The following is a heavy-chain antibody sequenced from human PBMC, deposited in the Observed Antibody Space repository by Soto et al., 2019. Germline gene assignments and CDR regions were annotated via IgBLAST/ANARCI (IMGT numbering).Heavy chain of an antibody. V-gene: IGHV4-59*01. J-gene: IGHJ4*02. CDR1: GGSISSYY. Sequence: QVQLQESGPGLVKPSETLSLTCTVSGGSISSYYWSWIRQPPGKGLEWVGYIYYSGSTNYNPPLNSRVTISVDTSKNQVSLKLSSVTAAETAVYYGARGKYYAIIGWRIFFDYWGQGTLVTVSS. CDR2: IYYSGST. D-gene: IGHD2-8*01. CDR3: ARGKYYAIIGWRIFFDY.